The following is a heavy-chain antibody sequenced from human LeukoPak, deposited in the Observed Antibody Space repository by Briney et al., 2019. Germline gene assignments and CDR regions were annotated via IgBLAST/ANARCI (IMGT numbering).Heavy chain of an antibody. J-gene: IGHJ4*02. CDR1: GYTFTSYA. CDR3: ARGTGNWAARSLDY. D-gene: IGHD6-6*01. CDR2: IDTNTGNP. Sequence: ASVKVSCKASGYTFTSYAMNWVRQAPGQGLEWMGWIDTNTGNPTYAQGFTGRFVFSLDTSVSTAYLQISSLKAEDTAVYYCARGTGNWAARSLDYWGQGTLVTVSS. V-gene: IGHV7-4-1*02.